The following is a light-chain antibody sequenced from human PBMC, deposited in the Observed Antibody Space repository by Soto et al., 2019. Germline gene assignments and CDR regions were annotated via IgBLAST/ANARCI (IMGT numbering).Light chain of an antibody. CDR3: LSHAGTYYV. J-gene: IGLJ1*01. Sequence: QSALTQPRSMSGSPGQSVTISCSGASSDVGGTNYVSWYQQHPGKVPKLMIYDVSKRPSGVPDRFSGSKSGNTASLTISGLQAEDEADYYYLSHAGTYYVFGTGTKLTVL. CDR2: DVS. CDR1: SSDVGGTNY. V-gene: IGLV2-11*01.